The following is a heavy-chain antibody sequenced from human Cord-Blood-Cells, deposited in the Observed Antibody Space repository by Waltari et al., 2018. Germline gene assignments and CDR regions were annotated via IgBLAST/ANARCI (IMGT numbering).Heavy chain of an antibody. V-gene: IGHV4-39*01. CDR3: ARHQPRDASFPYWYFDL. J-gene: IGHJ2*01. CDR1: GGSISSSSYY. D-gene: IGHD2-2*01. Sequence: QLQLQESGPGLVKPSETLSLTCTVSGGSISSSSYYWGWIRQPPGKGLEWIGSIYYSGATYQHPSLKGRIPISLDTSKSAFSLKASFGTAADAAVYYCARHQPRDASFPYWYFDLWGRCTLVTVSS. CDR2: IYYSGAT.